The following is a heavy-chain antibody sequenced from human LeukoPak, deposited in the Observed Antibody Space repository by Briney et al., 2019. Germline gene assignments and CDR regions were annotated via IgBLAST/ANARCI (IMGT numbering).Heavy chain of an antibody. Sequence: SETLSLTCTVSGGSISSGSYYWSWIRQPAGKGLEWIGRIYTSGSTNYNPSLKSRVTISVDTSKNQFSLKLSSVTAADTAVYYCARGTLAVATNYFDYWGQGTLVTVSS. J-gene: IGHJ4*02. CDR3: ARGTLAVATNYFDY. V-gene: IGHV4-61*02. CDR1: GGSISSGSYY. D-gene: IGHD6-19*01. CDR2: IYTSGST.